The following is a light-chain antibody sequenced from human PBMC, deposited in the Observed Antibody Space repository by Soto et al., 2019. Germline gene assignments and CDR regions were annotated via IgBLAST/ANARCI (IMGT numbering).Light chain of an antibody. J-gene: IGLJ1*01. V-gene: IGLV2-14*01. Sequence: QSALTQPASVSGSPGQSITISCTGTSSDVGGYNSVSWYQQHPGKAPKLLIFEVNNRPSGVSNRFSGSKSGNTASLTISGLQAEDEADYYCISYTGSDSSYVFGTGTKLTVL. CDR1: SSDVGGYNS. CDR3: ISYTGSDSSYV. CDR2: EVN.